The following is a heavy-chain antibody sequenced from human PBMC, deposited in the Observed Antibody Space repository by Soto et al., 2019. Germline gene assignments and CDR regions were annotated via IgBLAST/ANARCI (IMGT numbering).Heavy chain of an antibody. J-gene: IGHJ4*02. CDR1: GYTLTELS. V-gene: IGHV1-24*01. Sequence: ASVKVSCKVSGYTLTELSMHWVRQAPGKGLEWMGGFDPEDGETIYAQKFQGRVTMTEDTSTDTAYMELSSLRSEDTAVYYCARSKRGSSWSHHFDYWGQGTLVTVSS. D-gene: IGHD6-13*01. CDR3: ARSKRGSSWSHHFDY. CDR2: FDPEDGET.